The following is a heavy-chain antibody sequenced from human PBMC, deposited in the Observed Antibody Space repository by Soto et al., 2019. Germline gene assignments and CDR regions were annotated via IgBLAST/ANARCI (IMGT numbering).Heavy chain of an antibody. D-gene: IGHD3-3*01. Sequence: ASVKVSCKASGYTFTGYYMHWVRQAPGQGLEWMGWINPNSGGTNYAQKFQGWVTMTRDTSISTAYMELSRLRSDDTAVYYCARGAYYDFWSCYYCPYYYCIDVWCQGTTVTVSS. V-gene: IGHV1-2*04. CDR1: GYTFTGYY. CDR2: INPNSGGT. J-gene: IGHJ6*02. CDR3: ARGAYYDFWSCYYCPYYYCIDV.